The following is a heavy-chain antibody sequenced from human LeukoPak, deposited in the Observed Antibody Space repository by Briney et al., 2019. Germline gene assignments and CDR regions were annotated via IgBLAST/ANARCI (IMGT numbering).Heavy chain of an antibody. Sequence: SETLSLTCTVSGGSISSSSYYWGWIRQPPGKGLEWIGSIYYSGSTYYNPSLKSRVTISVDTSKNQFSLKLSSVTAADTAVYYCARHKRAPYYDFWSGYQGYWGQGTLVTVS. CDR1: GGSISSSSYY. D-gene: IGHD3-3*01. CDR2: IYYSGST. CDR3: ARHKRAPYYDFWSGYQGY. J-gene: IGHJ4*02. V-gene: IGHV4-39*01.